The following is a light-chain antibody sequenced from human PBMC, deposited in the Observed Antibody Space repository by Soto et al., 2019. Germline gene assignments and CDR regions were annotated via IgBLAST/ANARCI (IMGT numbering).Light chain of an antibody. J-gene: IGLJ3*02. V-gene: IGLV1-47*01. CDR2: RND. Sequence: QSVLTQPPSASGTPGQRVTISCSGSISNIGNNYVYWYQQVPGTAPKLLIYRNDQRPSGVPDRFSGSKSGTSASLAISGLRSDDEADYYCASWDDSLSAWVFGGGTKLTVL. CDR3: ASWDDSLSAWV. CDR1: ISNIGNNY.